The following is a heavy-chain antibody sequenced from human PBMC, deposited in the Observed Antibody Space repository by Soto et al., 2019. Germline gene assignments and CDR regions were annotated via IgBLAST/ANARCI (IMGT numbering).Heavy chain of an antibody. V-gene: IGHV4-31*03. J-gene: IGHJ4*02. CDR2: IYYSGST. D-gene: IGHD3-22*01. CDR3: ARFDSSGYYYYFDY. Sequence: TLSLTCPFSGASISSGGYYWSCIRQHPGKGLEWIGYIYYSGSTYYNPSLKSRVTISVDTSKNQFYLKLSSVTAADTDVYYCARFDSSGYYYYFDYWGQGTLVTVYS. CDR1: GASISSGGYY.